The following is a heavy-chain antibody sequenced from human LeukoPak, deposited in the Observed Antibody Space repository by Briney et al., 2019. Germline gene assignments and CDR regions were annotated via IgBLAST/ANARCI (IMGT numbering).Heavy chain of an antibody. V-gene: IGHV3-23*01. CDR2: ITATGDTA. CDR3: AGDRNSDWYSPLDY. J-gene: IGHJ4*02. Sequence: TGGSLRLSCVASGFTFTKCAMGWIRQAPGKGLEWVALITATGDTAYYADSVKGRFTISRDNSMNTVYMQMDSLRAEDTAIYYCAGDRNSDWYSPLDYWGQGSQVTVSP. D-gene: IGHD6-19*01. CDR1: GFTFTKCA.